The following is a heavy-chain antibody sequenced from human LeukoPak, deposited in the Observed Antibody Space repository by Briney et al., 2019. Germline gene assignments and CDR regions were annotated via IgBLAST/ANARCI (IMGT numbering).Heavy chain of an antibody. V-gene: IGHV3-13*01. J-gene: IGHJ6*02. D-gene: IGHD1-26*01. CDR1: GFTFSSYD. CDR2: TGTAGDT. Sequence: GGSLRLSCAASGFTFSSYDMHWVRQATGKGLEWVSATGTAGDTYYPGSVKGRFTISRENAKNSLYLQMNSLRAGDTAVYYCARELYSDYYYYGMDVWGQGTTVTVSS. CDR3: ARELYSDYYYYGMDV.